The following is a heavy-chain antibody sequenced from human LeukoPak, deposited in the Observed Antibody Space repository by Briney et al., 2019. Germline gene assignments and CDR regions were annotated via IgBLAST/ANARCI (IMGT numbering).Heavy chain of an antibody. CDR1: GFTFSSYA. D-gene: IGHD5-12*01. V-gene: IGHV3-23*01. J-gene: IGHJ4*02. CDR3: AKGRGYSGYDFFDY. CDR2: ISARGGST. Sequence: PGGSLRLSCAASGFTFSSYAMSWVRQAPGKGLEWVSAISARGGSTFYADSVKGRFTISRDNSKNTLYLQMNSLRAEDTALYYCAKGRGYSGYDFFDYWGQGTLVTVSS.